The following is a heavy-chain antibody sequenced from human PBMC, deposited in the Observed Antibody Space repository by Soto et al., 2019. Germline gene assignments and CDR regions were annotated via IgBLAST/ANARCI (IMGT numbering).Heavy chain of an antibody. Sequence: QVQLVESGGGVVQPGRSLRLSCAASGFTFSSYAMHWVRQAPGKGLEWVAVISYDGSNKYYADSVKGRFTISRDNSKNTLYLQMNSLRAEDTAVYYCARYNGITIFGVDTYGMDVWGQGTTVTVSS. V-gene: IGHV3-30-3*01. CDR2: ISYDGSNK. CDR3: ARYNGITIFGVDTYGMDV. D-gene: IGHD3-3*01. J-gene: IGHJ6*02. CDR1: GFTFSSYA.